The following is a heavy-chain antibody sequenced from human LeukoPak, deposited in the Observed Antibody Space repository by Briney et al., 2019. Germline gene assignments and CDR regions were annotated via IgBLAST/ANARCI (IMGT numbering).Heavy chain of an antibody. V-gene: IGHV4-61*02. CDR2: IYTSGST. Sequence: SETLSLTCTVSGGSISSGSYYWSWIRQPAGKGLEWIGRIYTSGSTNYNPSLKSRVTISVDTSKNQFSLKLSSVTAADTAVYYCARMSYGPDYWGQGTLVTVPS. J-gene: IGHJ4*02. D-gene: IGHD5-18*01. CDR3: ARMSYGPDY. CDR1: GGSISSGSYY.